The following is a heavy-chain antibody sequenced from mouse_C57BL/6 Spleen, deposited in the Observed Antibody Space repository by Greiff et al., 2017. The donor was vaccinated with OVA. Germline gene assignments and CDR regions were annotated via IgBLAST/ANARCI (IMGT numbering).Heavy chain of an antibody. D-gene: IGHD2-1*01. Sequence: EVMLVESEGGLVQPGSSMKLSCTASGFTFSDYYMAWVRQVPEKGLEWVANINYDGSSTYYLDSLKSRFIISRDNAKNILYLQMSSLKSEDTATYYCARLLPYYYAMDYWGQGTSVTVSS. V-gene: IGHV5-16*01. J-gene: IGHJ4*01. CDR3: ARLLPYYYAMDY. CDR1: GFTFSDYY. CDR2: INYDGSST.